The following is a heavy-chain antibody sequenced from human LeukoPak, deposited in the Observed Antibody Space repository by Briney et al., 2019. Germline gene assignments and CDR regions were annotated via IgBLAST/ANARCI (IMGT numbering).Heavy chain of an antibody. CDR1: GFTFDDYG. Sequence: GGSLRLSCAASGFTFDDYGMSWVRQAPGKGLEWVSGINWNGGSKGYADSVKGRFTISRDNAKNSLHLQMNSLRVEDTALYYCARGYNYYMDVWGKGTTVTVSS. CDR2: INWNGGSK. J-gene: IGHJ6*03. CDR3: ARGYNYYMDV. D-gene: IGHD5-12*01. V-gene: IGHV3-20*04.